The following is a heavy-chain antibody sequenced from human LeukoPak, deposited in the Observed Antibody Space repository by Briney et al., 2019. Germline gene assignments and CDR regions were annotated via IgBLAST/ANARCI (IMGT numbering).Heavy chain of an antibody. Sequence: GGSLRLSCAASGFTVSSNYMSWVRQAPGKGLEWVSLIYSGGSTYYADSVKGRFTISRDNSKNTLYLQMNSLRAEDTAVYYCAKDPNYYDSSGYYSFDYWGQGTLVTVSS. J-gene: IGHJ4*02. CDR2: IYSGGST. CDR1: GFTVSSNY. V-gene: IGHV3-53*01. CDR3: AKDPNYYDSSGYYSFDY. D-gene: IGHD3-22*01.